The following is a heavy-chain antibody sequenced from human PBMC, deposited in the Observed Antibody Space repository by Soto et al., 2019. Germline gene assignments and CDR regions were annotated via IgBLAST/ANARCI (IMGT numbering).Heavy chain of an antibody. CDR1: GFTFSNYG. CDR2: ILNDGGDQ. J-gene: IGHJ3*02. V-gene: IGHV3-30*19. D-gene: IGHD2-8*01. CDR3: ARDDDRPDNGLDM. Sequence: QVKLVESRGGVVQPGRSLRLSCAASGFTFSNYGMHWVRQAPGKGLEWLAVILNDGGDQNYGDSVKGRFTISRDNSKNTLYLQINSLRVEDTAVYYCARDDDRPDNGLDMWGQGTMVTVSS.